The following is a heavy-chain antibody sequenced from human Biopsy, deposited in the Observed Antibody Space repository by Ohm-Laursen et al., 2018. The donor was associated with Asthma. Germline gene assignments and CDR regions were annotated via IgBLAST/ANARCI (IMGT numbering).Heavy chain of an antibody. Sequence: SLRLSCAASGFTFGDYWMSWVRQAPGKGLEWVSLIYSGDNTYYADSAKGRFTISRDHSKLYLQMNNLRAEDTAVYHCARISRLGYNSLDYGMDVWGQGTTVTVSS. D-gene: IGHD5-24*01. CDR3: ARISRLGYNSLDYGMDV. CDR1: GFTFGDYW. J-gene: IGHJ6*02. V-gene: IGHV3-53*01. CDR2: IYSGDNT.